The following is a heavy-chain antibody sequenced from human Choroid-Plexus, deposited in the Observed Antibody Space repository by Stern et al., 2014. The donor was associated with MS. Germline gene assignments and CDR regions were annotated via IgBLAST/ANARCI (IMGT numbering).Heavy chain of an antibody. J-gene: IGHJ5*02. Sequence: QVQLVQSGGGVVQPGRPLRLSCVASGFTFGSCAMHWVRQAPGKGLEWVAGVSYDGSNKYYADSVKGRFTISRDNSQNTLYMQMSSLRPEYTAVYYCAKDRQYLTYFFDHWGQGSLVTVSS. D-gene: IGHD2/OR15-2a*01. CDR2: VSYDGSNK. V-gene: IGHV3-30*18. CDR1: GFTFGSCA. CDR3: AKDRQYLTYFFDH.